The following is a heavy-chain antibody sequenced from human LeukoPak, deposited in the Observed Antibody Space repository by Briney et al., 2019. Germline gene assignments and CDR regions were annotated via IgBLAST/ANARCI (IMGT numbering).Heavy chain of an antibody. CDR2: ISYDGSNK. J-gene: IGHJ4*02. V-gene: IGHV3-30-3*01. CDR1: GFTFSSYA. D-gene: IGHD1-26*01. Sequence: GRSLRLSCAASGFTFSSYAMHWVRQAPGKGLEWVAVISYDGSNKYYADSVKGRFTISRDNSKNTLYLQMNSLRAEDTAVYYCAKGGGLSSPIANWGQGTLVTVSS. CDR3: AKGGGLSSPIAN.